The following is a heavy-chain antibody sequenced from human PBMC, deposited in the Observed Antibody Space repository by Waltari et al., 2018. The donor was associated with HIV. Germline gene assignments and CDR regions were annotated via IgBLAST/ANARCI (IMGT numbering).Heavy chain of an antibody. CDR3: ASSGIVRGRNYELLVF. V-gene: IGHV1-3*01. CDR2: INSGNGNS. CDR1: GYNFTSYT. J-gene: IGHJ4*01. D-gene: IGHD3-16*01. Sequence: QVLLVQSWPAVTKPGASVTISCQASGYNFTSYTFHWVRQAPGRGLEWLGWINSGNGNSSDSPGFQDRLTMTRDISATTSYLDVSGHTSDDTALYFCASSGIVRGRNYELLVFWGQGT.